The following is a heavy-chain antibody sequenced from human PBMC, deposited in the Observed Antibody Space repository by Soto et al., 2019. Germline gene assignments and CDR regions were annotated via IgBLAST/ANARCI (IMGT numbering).Heavy chain of an antibody. D-gene: IGHD3-9*01. CDR2: IIPIFGTA. J-gene: IGHJ6*02. CDR1: GGTFSSYA. V-gene: IGHV1-69*13. CDR3: AREEMSYDILTGNYYYYGMDV. Sequence: SVKVSCKASGGTFSSYAISWVRQAPGQGLEWMGGIIPIFGTANYAQKFQGRVTITADESTSTAYMELSSLRSEDTAVYYCAREEMSYDILTGNYYYYGMDVWGQGTTVTVS.